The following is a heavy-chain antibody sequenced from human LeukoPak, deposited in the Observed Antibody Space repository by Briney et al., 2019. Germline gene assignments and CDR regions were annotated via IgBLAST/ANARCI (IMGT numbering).Heavy chain of an antibody. V-gene: IGHV1-18*01. Sequence: ASVTVSCTASGYTFTSYGISWVRQAPGQGLEWMGWISAYNGNTNYAQKLQGRVTMTTDTSTSTAYMELSSLRSDDTAVYYCARESFWSGYYRLYYYYGMDVWGQGTTVTVSS. CDR2: ISAYNGNT. CDR3: ARESFWSGYYRLYYYYGMDV. D-gene: IGHD3-3*01. J-gene: IGHJ6*02. CDR1: GYTFTSYG.